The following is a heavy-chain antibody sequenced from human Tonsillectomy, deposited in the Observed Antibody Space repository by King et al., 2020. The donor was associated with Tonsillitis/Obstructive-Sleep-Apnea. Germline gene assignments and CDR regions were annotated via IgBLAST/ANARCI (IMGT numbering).Heavy chain of an antibody. CDR3: ARRGNWGFFDY. J-gene: IGHJ4*02. V-gene: IGHV4-59*01. D-gene: IGHD7-27*01. CDR1: GGSISNNY. Sequence: VQLQESGPGLVKPSETLSLTCIVSGGSISNNYWTWIRQPPGKGLEWIGYINYSGNTNYNPSLKSRVTVSIDTSKNQFSLRLSSVTTADTAMYYCARRGNWGFFDYWGQGTLVTVSS. CDR2: INYSGNT.